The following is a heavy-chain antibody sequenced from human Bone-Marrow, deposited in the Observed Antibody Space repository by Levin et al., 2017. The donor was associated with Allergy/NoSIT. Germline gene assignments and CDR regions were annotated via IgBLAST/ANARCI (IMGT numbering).Heavy chain of an antibody. Sequence: VASVKVSCKASGGTFSSYAISWVRQAPGQGLEWMGGIIPIFGTANYAQKFQGRVTITADKSTSTAYMELSSLRSEDTAVYYCASGYGDYRFIWFDPWGQGTLVTVSS. CDR3: ASGYGDYRFIWFDP. CDR2: IIPIFGTA. D-gene: IGHD4-17*01. CDR1: GGTFSSYA. J-gene: IGHJ5*02. V-gene: IGHV1-69*06.